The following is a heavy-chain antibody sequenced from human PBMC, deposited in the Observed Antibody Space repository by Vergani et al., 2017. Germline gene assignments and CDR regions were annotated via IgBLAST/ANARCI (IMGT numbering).Heavy chain of an antibody. CDR3: ARDLSGWYDY. D-gene: IGHD6-19*01. CDR1: GFTFSSYA. J-gene: IGHJ4*02. Sequence: QVQLVESGGGVVQPGRSLRLSCAASGFTFSSYAMHWVRQAPGKGLEWVAVISYDGSNKYYADSVKGRFTISRDNSKNTLYLQMNSLRAEDTAVYYCARDLSGWYDYWGQGTLVTVSS. CDR2: ISYDGSNK. V-gene: IGHV3-30-3*01.